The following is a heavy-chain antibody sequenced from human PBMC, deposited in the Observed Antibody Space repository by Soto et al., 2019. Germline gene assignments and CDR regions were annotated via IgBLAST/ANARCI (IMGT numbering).Heavy chain of an antibody. V-gene: IGHV3-23*01. D-gene: IGHD6-6*01. Sequence: EVQLLESGGGLVQPGGSLRLSCAASGFPFSSYAMSWVHHAPDKGLEWVSAIGFTGDSTFYADSVKGRFTISRDNSKNTLYLQMNSLRAEDTAVYFCARRFSSSSFYFDYWGQGTLVTVSS. CDR1: GFPFSSYA. CDR3: ARRFSSSSFYFDY. J-gene: IGHJ4*02. CDR2: IGFTGDST.